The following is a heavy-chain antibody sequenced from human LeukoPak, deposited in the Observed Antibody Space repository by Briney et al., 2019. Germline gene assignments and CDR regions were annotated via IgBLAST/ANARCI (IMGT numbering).Heavy chain of an antibody. D-gene: IGHD4-11*01. V-gene: IGHV3-7*01. CDR2: IMEDGSEK. CDR3: TRVEETATTAAIIRKYSYYYYYMDV. J-gene: IGHJ6*03. CDR1: GFTFSTYR. Sequence: PGGSLRLSCAASGFTFSTYRMSWVRQAPGKGLEWVAYIMEDGSEKHYVDSVKGRFTISRDNAKNSLYLQMSSLRAEDTAVYYCTRVEETATTAAIIRKYSYYYYYMDVWGKGNTVTVSS.